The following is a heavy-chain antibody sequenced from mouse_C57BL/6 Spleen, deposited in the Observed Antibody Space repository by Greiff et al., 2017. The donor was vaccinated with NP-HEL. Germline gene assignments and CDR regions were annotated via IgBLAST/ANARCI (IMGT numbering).Heavy chain of an antibody. CDR3: ARGEYYFDY. Sequence: QVQLKESGAELVRPGSSVKLSCKASGYTFTSYWMDWVKQRPGQGLEWIGNIYPSDSETHYNQKFKDKATLTVDKSSSTAYMQLSSLTSEDSAVYYCARGEYYFDYWGQGTTLTVSS. CDR1: GYTFTSYW. CDR2: IYPSDSET. V-gene: IGHV1-61*01. J-gene: IGHJ2*01.